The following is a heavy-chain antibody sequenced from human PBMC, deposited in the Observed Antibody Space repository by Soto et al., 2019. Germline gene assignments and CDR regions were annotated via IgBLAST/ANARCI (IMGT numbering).Heavy chain of an antibody. Sequence: QVQLVQSGAEAKKPGASVKISCKASGYSFIDHYIHWLRQAPVQGVEWMGVSNPAGGSTRYAQKVQGRVSVTADKCTSTVYMDLNSRTREDAAVYYCARYRRSRNYVGFWDSWGQGSLVTV. J-gene: IGHJ5*01. CDR1: GYSFIDHY. V-gene: IGHV1-46*01. CDR2: SNPAGGST. D-gene: IGHD3-16*01. CDR3: ARYRRSRNYVGFWDS.